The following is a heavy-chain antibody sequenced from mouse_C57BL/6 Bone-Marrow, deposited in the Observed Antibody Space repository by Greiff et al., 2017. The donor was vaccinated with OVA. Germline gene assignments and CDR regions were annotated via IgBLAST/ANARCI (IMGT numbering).Heavy chain of an antibody. CDR3: ARGGTTVVDDFDV. V-gene: IGHV1-18*01. J-gene: IGHJ1*03. D-gene: IGHD1-1*01. CDR1: GYTFTDYN. Sequence: EVQLQQSGPELVKPGASVKIPCKASGYTFTDYNMDWVKQSHGKSLEWIGDINPNNGGTIYNQKFKGKATLTVDKSSSTAYMEISSLTSEDTAVYYCARGGTTVVDDFDVWGTGTTVTVSS. CDR2: INPNNGGT.